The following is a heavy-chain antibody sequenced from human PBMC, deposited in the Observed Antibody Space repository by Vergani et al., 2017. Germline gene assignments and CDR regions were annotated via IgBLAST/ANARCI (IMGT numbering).Heavy chain of an antibody. CDR3: ARGSSGWYGLDAFDI. CDR1: GFTFSSYS. D-gene: IGHD6-19*01. V-gene: IGHV3-21*01. CDR2: ISSSSSYI. Sequence: EVQLVESGGGLVKPGGSLRLSCAASGFTFSSYSMNWVRQAPGKGLEWVSSISSSSSYIYYADSVKGRFTISRDNAKNSLYLQMNSLRAEDTAVYYCARGSSGWYGLDAFDIWSQGTMVTVSS. J-gene: IGHJ3*02.